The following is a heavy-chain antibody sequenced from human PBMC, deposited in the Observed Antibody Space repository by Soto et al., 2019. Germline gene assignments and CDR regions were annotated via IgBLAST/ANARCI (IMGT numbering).Heavy chain of an antibody. CDR3: ACWKLNIVVVVESAFDI. CDR1: GYTFTSYG. Sequence: ASVKVSCKASGYTFTSYGISWVRQAPGQGLERMGWISAYNGNTNYAQKLQGRVTMTSDSSPSTAYMELRSLRSDDTAVYYCACWKLNIVVVVESAFDIWGQGTMVTVSS. CDR2: ISAYNGNT. D-gene: IGHD2-15*01. J-gene: IGHJ3*02. V-gene: IGHV1-18*01.